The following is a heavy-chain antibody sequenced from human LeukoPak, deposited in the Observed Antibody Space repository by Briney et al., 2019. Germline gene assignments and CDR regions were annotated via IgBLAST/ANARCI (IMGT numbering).Heavy chain of an antibody. CDR1: GFTFSSYA. Sequence: GGSLRLSCAASGFTFSSYAMHWVRQAPGKGLEWVAVISYDGSNKYYADSVKGRFTISRDNSKNTLYLQMNSLRAEDTALYYCAKRVGSYHFDSWGQGTLVTVSS. CDR3: AKRVGSYHFDS. V-gene: IGHV3-30-3*02. CDR2: ISYDGSNK. J-gene: IGHJ4*02. D-gene: IGHD3-16*02.